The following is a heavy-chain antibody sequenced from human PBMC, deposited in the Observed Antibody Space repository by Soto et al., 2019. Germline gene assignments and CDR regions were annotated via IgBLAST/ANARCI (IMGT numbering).Heavy chain of an antibody. Sequence: QVQLVQSGAEVKKPGASVKVSCKASGYTFSSYYIHWVRQAPGQGLEWMGIINPSGGYTTYAQKFQGRVTMTRDTSTSTVYMDLSSLRSEDTAVYYCARDQPGSYCCGDNCHPLYDSSYFDSWGQGNLVTVSS. CDR3: ARDQPGSYCCGDNCHPLYDSSYFDS. V-gene: IGHV1-46*03. J-gene: IGHJ4*02. CDR2: INPSGGYT. CDR1: GYTFSSYY. D-gene: IGHD2-21*01.